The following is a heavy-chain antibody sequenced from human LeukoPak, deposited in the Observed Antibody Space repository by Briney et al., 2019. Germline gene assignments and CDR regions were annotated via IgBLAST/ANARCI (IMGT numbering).Heavy chain of an antibody. Sequence: GGSLRLSCAASGFTFSSYSMHWVRQAPGRGLEWVAIISYDGPNKDHADSVKGRFTISRDNSKNTLYLQMNSLRPEDTAVYYCARGAHYYDSSDNFDYWGLGTLVTVSS. CDR2: ISYDGPNK. V-gene: IGHV3-30*03. J-gene: IGHJ4*02. CDR1: GFTFSSYS. CDR3: ARGAHYYDSSDNFDY. D-gene: IGHD3-22*01.